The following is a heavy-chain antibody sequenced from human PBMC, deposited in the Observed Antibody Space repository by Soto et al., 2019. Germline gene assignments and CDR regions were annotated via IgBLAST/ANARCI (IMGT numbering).Heavy chain of an antibody. CDR1: GYTFTSYA. D-gene: IGHD2-15*01. V-gene: IGHV1-3*01. CDR2: INAGNGNT. Sequence: ASVKVSCKASGYTFTSYAMHWVRQAPGQRLEWMGWINAGNGNTKYSQKIQGRVTITRDTSASTAYMELSSLRSEDTAVYYCARVRCSGGSCPYNWFDPWGQGTLVTVSS. CDR3: ARVRCSGGSCPYNWFDP. J-gene: IGHJ5*02.